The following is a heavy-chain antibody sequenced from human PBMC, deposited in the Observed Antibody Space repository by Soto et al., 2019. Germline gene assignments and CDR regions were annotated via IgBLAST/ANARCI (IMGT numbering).Heavy chain of an antibody. J-gene: IGHJ4*02. Sequence: QVQLLQSGAEVKKPGASVKVSCKVSRHTLTELSMHWVRQAPGRGLEWMGGFDPEDGETIFAQKFQGRVTMTEDTSTDSTYMELTSLRSEDTAVYYCAAGGTRWLHSPFDYWGQGTLVTISS. CDR2: FDPEDGET. V-gene: IGHV1-24*01. D-gene: IGHD1-1*01. CDR1: RHTLTELS. CDR3: AAGGTRWLHSPFDY.